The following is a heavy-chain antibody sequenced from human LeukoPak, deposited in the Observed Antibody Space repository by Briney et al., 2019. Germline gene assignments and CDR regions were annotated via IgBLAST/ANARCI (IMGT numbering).Heavy chain of an antibody. J-gene: IGHJ4*02. V-gene: IGHV3-66*02. D-gene: IGHD6-13*01. Sequence: GGSLRLSCAASGFTFSSYAMSWVRQAPGKGLEWVSVIYSGGSTYYADSVKGRFTISRDNSKNTLYLQMNSLRAEDTAVYYCAKGRVYSSSPGFFDYWGQGTLVTVSS. CDR1: GFTFSSYA. CDR2: IYSGGST. CDR3: AKGRVYSSSPGFFDY.